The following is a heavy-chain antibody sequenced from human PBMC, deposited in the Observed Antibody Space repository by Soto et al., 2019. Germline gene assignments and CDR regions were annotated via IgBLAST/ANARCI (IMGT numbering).Heavy chain of an antibody. J-gene: IGHJ5*02. CDR3: ARLYYDILTGYYKSWFDP. Sequence: QVQLVQSGAEVKKPGSSVKVSCKASGGTFSSYAISWVRQAPGQGLEWMGGIIPIFGTAHYAQKFQGRVTITADESTSTAYMELSSRRSEDTAVYYCARLYYDILTGYYKSWFDPWGQGTLVTVSS. CDR1: GGTFSSYA. CDR2: IIPIFGTA. V-gene: IGHV1-69*01. D-gene: IGHD3-9*01.